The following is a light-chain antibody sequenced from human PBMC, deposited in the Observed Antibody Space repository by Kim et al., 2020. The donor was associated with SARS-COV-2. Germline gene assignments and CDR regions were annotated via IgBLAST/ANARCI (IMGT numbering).Light chain of an antibody. V-gene: IGLV2-11*01. CDR2: VVS. J-gene: IGLJ1*01. CDR3: CSYAGSYSFV. Sequence: QSVTISCTGTSSDVGAYNYVSWYQQHPGKAPKLMIYVVSKRPSGVPDRFSGSKSGNTASLTISGLQAEDEADYYCCSYAGSYSFVFGTGTKVTVL. CDR1: SSDVGAYNY.